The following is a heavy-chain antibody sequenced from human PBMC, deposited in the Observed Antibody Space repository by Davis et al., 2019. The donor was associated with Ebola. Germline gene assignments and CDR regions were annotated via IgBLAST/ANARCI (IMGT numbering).Heavy chain of an antibody. CDR2: ISYDGSNK. D-gene: IGHD7-27*01. J-gene: IGHJ4*02. CDR3: ARDSPTPGY. CDR1: GFTFSSYG. Sequence: GGSLRLSCAASGFTFSSYGMHWVRQAPGKGLEWVAVISYDGSNKYYADSVKGRFTISRDTSKNTLYLQMNTLRAEDTAVYYCARDSPTPGYWGQGTLVTVSS. V-gene: IGHV3-30*03.